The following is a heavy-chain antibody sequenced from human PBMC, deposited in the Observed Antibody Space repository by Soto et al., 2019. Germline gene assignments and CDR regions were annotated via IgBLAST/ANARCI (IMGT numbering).Heavy chain of an antibody. CDR1: GYSFTSYW. J-gene: IGHJ6*02. CDR3: ATGAMADYYYYGMDV. Sequence: GEPLKISCKGSGYSFTSYWIGWVRQMPGKGLEWMGIIYPGDSDTRYSPSFQGQVTISADKSISTAYLQWSSLKASDTAMYYCATGAMADYYYYGMDVWGQGTTVTVSS. V-gene: IGHV5-51*01. D-gene: IGHD5-18*01. CDR2: IYPGDSDT.